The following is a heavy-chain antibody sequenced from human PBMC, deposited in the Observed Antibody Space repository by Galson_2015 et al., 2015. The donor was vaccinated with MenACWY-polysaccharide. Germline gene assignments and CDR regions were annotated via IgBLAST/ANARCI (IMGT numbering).Heavy chain of an antibody. Sequence: ETLSLTCTVSGGSLSGSYWSWTRRPPGKGLEWIGYIYYSGSTNYNPSLKGRVTMSLGISQNQFSLELSSVTAADTAVYYCARSGTSTSWLYYYYGMDVWGQGTTVTVSS. D-gene: IGHD2-2*01. CDR1: GGSLSGSY. CDR2: IYYSGST. V-gene: IGHV4-59*01. CDR3: ARSGTSTSWLYYYYGMDV. J-gene: IGHJ6*02.